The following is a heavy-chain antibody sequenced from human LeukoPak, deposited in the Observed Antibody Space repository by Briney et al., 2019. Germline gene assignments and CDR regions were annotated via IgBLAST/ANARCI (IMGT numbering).Heavy chain of an antibody. CDR2: INHSGST. J-gene: IGHJ4*02. Sequence: PSETLSLTCAVYGRSFSCYYCSSIRQPPGKGLGWIGEINHSGSTNYNPSLKSRVTISVDTSKNQFSLKLGSVTAADTAVYYCARGPTVTILDYWGQGTLVTVSS. V-gene: IGHV4-34*01. CDR1: GRSFSCYY. CDR3: ARGPTVTILDY. D-gene: IGHD4-11*01.